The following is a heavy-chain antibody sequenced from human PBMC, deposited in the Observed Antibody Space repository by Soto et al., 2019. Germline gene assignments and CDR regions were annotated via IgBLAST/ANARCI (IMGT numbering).Heavy chain of an antibody. J-gene: IGHJ4*02. CDR2: IIPMVGMA. D-gene: IGHD3-10*01. CDR3: ATNYGSGSKHFDY. V-gene: IGHV1-69*02. CDR1: EGTFDSYT. Sequence: QVQLVQSGAEVKKPGSSVKVSCAASEGTFDSYTINWVRQAPGLGPEWMGRIIPMVGMADYVQKFQGRVTLFADKSTSTAYIVLSSLRSEDTAVYYCATNYGSGSKHFDYWGQGTLVTVSS.